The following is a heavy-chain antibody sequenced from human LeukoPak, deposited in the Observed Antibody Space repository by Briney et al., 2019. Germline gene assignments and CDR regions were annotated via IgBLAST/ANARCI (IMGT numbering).Heavy chain of an antibody. D-gene: IGHD3-10*01. J-gene: IGHJ3*02. Sequence: GGSLRLSCAASGFTFSSYAMSWVRQAPGKGLEWVSAISGSGGSTYYADSVKGRFTISRDNSKNTLYLQMNSLRAEDTAVYYCAKDLTNGQTVQGVPDAFDIWGQGTMVTVSS. CDR3: AKDLTNGQTVQGVPDAFDI. V-gene: IGHV3-23*01. CDR2: ISGSGGST. CDR1: GFTFSSYA.